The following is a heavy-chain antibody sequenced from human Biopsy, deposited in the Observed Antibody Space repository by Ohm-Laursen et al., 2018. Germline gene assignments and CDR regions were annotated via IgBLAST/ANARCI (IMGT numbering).Heavy chain of an antibody. V-gene: IGHV4-34*01. CDR1: GESFSDYY. D-gene: IGHD1-26*01. J-gene: IGHJ4*02. CDR2: INHRGRS. Sequence: GTLSLTCEVSGESFSDYYWSWIRQSPGKGLEWIGEINHRGRSSYSPSLQSRVTISVDASKNQFSLNMKSVTAADTAVFFCAREGGGLLPIRLTDFWGPGMMVTVSP. CDR3: AREGGGLLPIRLTDF.